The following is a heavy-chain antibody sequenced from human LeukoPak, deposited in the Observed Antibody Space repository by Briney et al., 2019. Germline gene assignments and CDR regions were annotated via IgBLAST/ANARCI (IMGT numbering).Heavy chain of an antibody. Sequence: GESLKISCKGSGYKFTDYWIAWVRQMPGQGLEWLGIIYPRDSDTRYSPSFQGQVTISADKSISTAYLQWSSLKASDTAMYYCARWSYYDSSGYYYNFDYWGQGTLVTVSS. CDR3: ARWSYYDSSGYYYNFDY. CDR1: GYKFTDYW. V-gene: IGHV5-51*01. CDR2: IYPRDSDT. D-gene: IGHD3-22*01. J-gene: IGHJ4*02.